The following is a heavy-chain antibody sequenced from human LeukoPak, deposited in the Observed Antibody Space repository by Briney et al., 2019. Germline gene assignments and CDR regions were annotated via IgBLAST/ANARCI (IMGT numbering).Heavy chain of an antibody. D-gene: IGHD6-19*01. CDR2: MNPNTDKT. Sequence: GASVTVSCKASGYPFTSYDIKWVRQAAGQGREWVGWMNPNTDKTDYAEKFRDRVTTTRNTSISTAYMQLSSLRSEDTAVYYCTRGSRGNAYSSVWGQGTLVIVSS. CDR3: TRGSRGNAYSSV. CDR1: GYPFTSYD. J-gene: IGHJ4*02. V-gene: IGHV1-8*01.